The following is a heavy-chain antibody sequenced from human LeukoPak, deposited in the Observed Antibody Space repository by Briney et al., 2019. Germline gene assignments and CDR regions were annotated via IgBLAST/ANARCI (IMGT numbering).Heavy chain of an antibody. CDR2: IHYTGRT. V-gene: IGHV4-59*08. Sequence: SETLSLTCTVSGDSISSYFWSWIRQPPGKGLEWIGSIHYTGRTNYNPSLKSRVTISVDTTTNQFSLKLSSVTAADTAVYYCAGRVIESAVISERNWFDPWGQGTLVTVSS. CDR3: AGRVIESAVISERNWFDP. J-gene: IGHJ5*02. CDR1: GDSISSYF. D-gene: IGHD3-3*02.